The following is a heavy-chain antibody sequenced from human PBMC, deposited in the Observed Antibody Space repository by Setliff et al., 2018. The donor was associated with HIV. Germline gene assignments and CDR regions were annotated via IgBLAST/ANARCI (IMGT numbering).Heavy chain of an antibody. CDR3: ARLWLHYGADIPKFDP. J-gene: IGHJ5*02. Sequence: SETLSLTCAVYGESLMGYHWNWIRQSPGKGLEWIGSIYHSGNTYYNPSLKSRVTISVDTSKNQFSLKLSSVTAADTAVYFCARLWLHYGADIPKFDPWGQGTLVTVSS. V-gene: IGHV4-38-2*01. CDR2: IYHSGNT. D-gene: IGHD4-17*01. CDR1: GESLMGYH.